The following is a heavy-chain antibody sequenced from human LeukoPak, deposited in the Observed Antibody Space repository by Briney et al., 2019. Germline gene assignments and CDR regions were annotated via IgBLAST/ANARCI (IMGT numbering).Heavy chain of an antibody. D-gene: IGHD3-16*01. CDR1: GYTLTDYY. CDR2: INPNSGAT. CDR3: ARGRIILGGPENAWDFFDF. Sequence: ASVKVSCKASGYTLTDYYLHWVRQAPGQGLKWMGWINPNSGATHYAQSFQARVTMTRDTSIASSYMELTGLESDDTAVYYCARGRIILGGPENAWDFFDFWGQGSLVTVSS. J-gene: IGHJ4*01. V-gene: IGHV1-2*02.